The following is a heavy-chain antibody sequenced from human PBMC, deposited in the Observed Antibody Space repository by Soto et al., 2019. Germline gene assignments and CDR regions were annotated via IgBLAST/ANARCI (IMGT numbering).Heavy chain of an antibody. CDR1: GFTFDDYG. D-gene: IGHD3-10*01. Sequence: GGSLRLSCAASGFTFDDYGMSWVRQAPGKGLEWVSGINWNGGSTGYADSVKGRFTISRDNAKNSLYLQMNSLRAEDTALYYCARDMFLYGSGSYYNQDAFDIWGQGTMVTVSS. V-gene: IGHV3-20*04. J-gene: IGHJ3*02. CDR3: ARDMFLYGSGSYYNQDAFDI. CDR2: INWNGGST.